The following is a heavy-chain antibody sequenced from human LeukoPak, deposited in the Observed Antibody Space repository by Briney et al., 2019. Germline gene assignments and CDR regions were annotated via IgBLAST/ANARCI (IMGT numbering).Heavy chain of an antibody. D-gene: IGHD3-10*01. Sequence: GSLRLSCAASGFTFSSYAMSWVRQAPGKGLEWIGNIFHNGSTYYNPSLKGRVTMSVDTPKNQFSLKLSSVTAADTAVYYCARARRYYGSGSGYFDYWGQGTLVTVSS. CDR3: ARARRYYGSGSGYFDY. CDR2: IFHNGST. V-gene: IGHV4-38-2*01. CDR1: GFTFSSYA. J-gene: IGHJ4*02.